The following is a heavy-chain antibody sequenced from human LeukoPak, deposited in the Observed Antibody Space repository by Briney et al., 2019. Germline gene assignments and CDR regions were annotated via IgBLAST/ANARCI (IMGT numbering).Heavy chain of an antibody. V-gene: IGHV4-4*09. D-gene: IGHD6-19*01. J-gene: IGHJ4*02. CDR2: IYDGVPT. CDR1: SPHQSFL. Sequence: SETLVPHLHNVWSPHQSFLLELGPPAPGKGLEWIGNIYDGVPTFFNPSLKSRVTISVDTSKGQFSLQLASVTAADTAVYYCVQTTGWPGFDYWGQGILVTVSS. CDR3: VQTTGWPGFDY.